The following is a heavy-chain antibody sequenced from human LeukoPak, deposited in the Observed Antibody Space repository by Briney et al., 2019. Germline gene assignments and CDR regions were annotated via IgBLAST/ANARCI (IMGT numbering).Heavy chain of an antibody. D-gene: IGHD3-9*01. V-gene: IGHV3-30*02. Sequence: GGSLRLSCAASGFTFSTYGMHWVRQAPGKGLEWVAFIRFDGNKKYSADSVKGRFTISRDNSKNTLYLQMNNLRAEDTAVYYCAKARDWYHFDYWGQGSLVTVSS. CDR3: AKARDWYHFDY. CDR2: IRFDGNKK. J-gene: IGHJ4*02. CDR1: GFTFSTYG.